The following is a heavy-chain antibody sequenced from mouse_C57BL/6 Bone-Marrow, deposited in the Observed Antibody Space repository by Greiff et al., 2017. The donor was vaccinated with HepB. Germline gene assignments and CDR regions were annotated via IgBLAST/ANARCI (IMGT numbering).Heavy chain of an antibody. V-gene: IGHV5-6*01. D-gene: IGHD1-1*02. J-gene: IGHJ4*01. CDR1: GFTFSSYG. CDR3: ARLWDYGAMDY. Sequence: EVKVVESGGDLVKPGGSLKLSCAASGFTFSSYGMSWVRQTPDKRLEWVATISSGGSYTYYPDSVKGRFTISRDNAKNTLYLQMSSLKSEDTAMYYCARLWDYGAMDYWGQGTSVTVSS. CDR2: ISSGGSYT.